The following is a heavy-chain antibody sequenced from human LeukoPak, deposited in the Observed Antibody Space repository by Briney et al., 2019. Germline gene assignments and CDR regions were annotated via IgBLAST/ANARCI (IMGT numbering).Heavy chain of an antibody. J-gene: IGHJ4*02. Sequence: GGSLRLSCAASGFTFSSYSMNWVRQAPGKGLEWVSYISSSSSTIYYADSVKGRFTISRDNAKNSLYLQMNSLRAEDTAVYYCARRKEIDYWGQGTLVTVSS. CDR3: ARRKEIDY. CDR1: GFTFSSYS. CDR2: ISSSSSTI. V-gene: IGHV3-48*01.